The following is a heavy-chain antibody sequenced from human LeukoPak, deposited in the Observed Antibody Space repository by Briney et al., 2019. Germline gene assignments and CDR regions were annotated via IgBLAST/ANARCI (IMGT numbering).Heavy chain of an antibody. Sequence: GGSLGLSCAASGFTFSSYGMHWVRQTPGKGLEWVAFIRYDGNNKYYADSVKGRFTISRDNSKDTLYLQMNSLSSEDTAVYYCASAVAGTSPFDYWGQGTLVTVSS. CDR3: ASAVAGTSPFDY. CDR1: GFTFSSYG. D-gene: IGHD6-19*01. CDR2: IRYDGNNK. V-gene: IGHV3-30*02. J-gene: IGHJ4*02.